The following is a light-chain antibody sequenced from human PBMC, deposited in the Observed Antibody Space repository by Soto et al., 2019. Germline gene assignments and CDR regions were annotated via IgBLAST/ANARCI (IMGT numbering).Light chain of an antibody. Sequence: EIVLTQTPLSLSVTPGQPASISCRSSQSLLYSDGKTYLYWYLQKAGQPPQLLIYGVSNRFSGVPDRFSGSGSGTDFTLKISRVEAEDVGVYYCMQSAQAPWTFGQGTKVEIK. CDR1: QSLLYSDGKTY. CDR2: GVS. CDR3: MQSAQAPWT. V-gene: IGKV2D-29*01. J-gene: IGKJ1*01.